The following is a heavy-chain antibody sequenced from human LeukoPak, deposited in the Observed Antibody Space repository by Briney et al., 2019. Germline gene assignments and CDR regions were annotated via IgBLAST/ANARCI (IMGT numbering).Heavy chain of an antibody. CDR2: IYYSETT. V-gene: IGHV4-39*01. CDR3: ARQVSDYYYYYIDV. D-gene: IGHD5/OR15-5a*01. CDR1: GGSISSTGYY. J-gene: IGHJ6*03. Sequence: SETLSLTCTVSGGSISSTGYYWDWIRQPPGKGLEWIGSIYYSETTYYNSSLKSRVTISLDTSKNQFSLSLKSVTAADTAVYYCARQVSDYYYYYIDVWGKGATVTVSS.